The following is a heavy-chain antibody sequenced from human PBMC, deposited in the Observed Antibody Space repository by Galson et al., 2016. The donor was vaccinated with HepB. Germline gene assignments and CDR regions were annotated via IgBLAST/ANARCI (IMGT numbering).Heavy chain of an antibody. D-gene: IGHD5-12*01. CDR1: GFSVSTTY. V-gene: IGHV3-66*01. Sequence: SLRLSCAASGFSVSTTYMAWVRQSPGKGLESVSAIFSGGTTFYADSLMGRFTISRDSSSNHLYLQMRSLRAEDTAVYYCARDSGYNEHGGFDNWGQGTLVTVSS. CDR3: ARDSGYNEHGGFDN. J-gene: IGHJ4*02. CDR2: IFSGGTT.